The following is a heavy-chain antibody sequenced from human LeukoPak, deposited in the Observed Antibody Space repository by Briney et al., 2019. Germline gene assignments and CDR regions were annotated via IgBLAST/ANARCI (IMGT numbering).Heavy chain of an antibody. V-gene: IGHV4-59*01. CDR1: GGSISSYY. CDR3: AREAHTRGYSYGSLDY. D-gene: IGHD5-18*01. Sequence: SETLSLTCTVSGGSISSYYWSWIRQPAGKGLEWIGYIYYSGSTNYNPSLKSRVTISVDTSKNQFSLKLSSVTAADTAVYYCAREAHTRGYSYGSLDYWGQGTLVTVSS. J-gene: IGHJ4*02. CDR2: IYYSGST.